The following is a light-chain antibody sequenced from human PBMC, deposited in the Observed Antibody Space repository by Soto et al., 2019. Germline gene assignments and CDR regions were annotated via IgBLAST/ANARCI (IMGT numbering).Light chain of an antibody. J-gene: IGKJ3*01. CDR1: QGIRND. CDR3: LQDYNYPRT. CDR2: AAS. V-gene: IGKV1-6*01. Sequence: AIQMTQSPSSLSASVGARVTITCRARQGIRNDLGWYQQKPGKAPKLLIYAASSLQSGVPSRFSGSGSGTDFTLTISSLQPEDFATYYCLQDYNYPRTFGPGTKVDIK.